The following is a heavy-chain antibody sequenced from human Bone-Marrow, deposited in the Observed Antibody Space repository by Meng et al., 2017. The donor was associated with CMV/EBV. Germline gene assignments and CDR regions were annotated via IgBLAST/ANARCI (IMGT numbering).Heavy chain of an antibody. V-gene: IGHV1-2*02. J-gene: IGHJ4*02. CDR3: ARGWRDGYNYALFGY. CDR1: GYPFTGYY. D-gene: IGHD5-24*01. CDR2: INPNSGGT. Sequence: SGYPFTGYYIHWVRQAPGQGLEWMGWINPNSGGTNYAQKFQGRVTMTRDTSISTAYMELSRLRSDDTAVYYCARGWRDGYNYALFGYWGQGTLVTVSS.